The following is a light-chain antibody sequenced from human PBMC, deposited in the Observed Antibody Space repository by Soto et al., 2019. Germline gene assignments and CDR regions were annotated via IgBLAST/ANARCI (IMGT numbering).Light chain of an antibody. V-gene: IGKV1-39*01. CDR3: QQSYNAPYT. Sequence: DIQMTQSPSSLSMSVGDRVTITCRASQNIGTSLNWYQMKLGRAPKLLIYSASTLQSGAPSRFSGGGSGTDFTLTINSLQPEDFATYSCQQSYNAPYTFGQGPMLEIK. CDR1: QNIGTS. CDR2: SAS. J-gene: IGKJ2*01.